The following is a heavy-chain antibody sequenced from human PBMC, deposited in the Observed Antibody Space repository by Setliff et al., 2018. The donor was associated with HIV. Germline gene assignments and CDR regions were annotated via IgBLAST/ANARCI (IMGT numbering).Heavy chain of an antibody. J-gene: IGHJ4*02. CDR1: GGSITSSGFY. Sequence: PSETLSLTCSVSGGSITSSGFYWSWIRQPAGKGLEWIGRIYTTGSTSYNPSLKSRVTISIDTPKTQFSLKLSSVTAADTAVYYCARHPNDYDSSGYSLQGYFDYWGQGTLVTVSS. D-gene: IGHD3-22*01. CDR3: ARHPNDYDSSGYSLQGYFDY. V-gene: IGHV4-61*02. CDR2: IYTTGST.